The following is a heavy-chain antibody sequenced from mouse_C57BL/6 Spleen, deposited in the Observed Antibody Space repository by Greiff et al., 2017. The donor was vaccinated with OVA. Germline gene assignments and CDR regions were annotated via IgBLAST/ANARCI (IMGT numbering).Heavy chain of an antibody. Sequence: VQLQQSGPELVKPGASVKISCKASGYTFTDYYMNWVKQSPGQSLEWIGDINPNNGGTSYNEKFKGKATLTVDKPSSTAYMQLRSLTSADSGVYYGASRGYFDYWGQGTTLTVSS. CDR3: ASRGYFDY. CDR2: INPNNGGT. CDR1: GYTFTDYY. V-gene: IGHV1-26*01. J-gene: IGHJ2*01.